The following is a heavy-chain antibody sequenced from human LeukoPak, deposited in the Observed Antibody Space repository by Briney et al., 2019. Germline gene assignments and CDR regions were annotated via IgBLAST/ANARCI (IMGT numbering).Heavy chain of an antibody. Sequence: SETLSLTCAVYGGSFSGYYWSWIRQPPGKGLEWIGEINHSGSTNYNPSLKSRVTISVDTSKNQFSLKLSSVTAADTAVYYCARQGFFDDILTGPDYYYMDVWGKGTTVTISS. CDR1: GGSFSGYY. J-gene: IGHJ6*03. D-gene: IGHD3-9*01. V-gene: IGHV4-34*01. CDR2: INHSGST. CDR3: ARQGFFDDILTGPDYYYMDV.